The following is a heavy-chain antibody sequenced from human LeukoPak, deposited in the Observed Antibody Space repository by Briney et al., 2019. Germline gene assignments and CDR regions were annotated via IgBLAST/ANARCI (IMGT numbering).Heavy chain of an antibody. V-gene: IGHV1-24*01. CDR2: FDPEDGET. CDR3: ATVGVGDSSGYYKHAEYFQH. D-gene: IGHD3-22*01. J-gene: IGHJ1*01. CDR1: GYTLTELS. Sequence: RASVKVSCKVSGYTLTELSMHWVRQAPGKGLEWMGGFDPEDGETIYAQKFQGRVTMTEDTSTDTAYMELSSLRSEDTAVYYCATVGVGDSSGYYKHAEYFQHWGQGTLVTVSS.